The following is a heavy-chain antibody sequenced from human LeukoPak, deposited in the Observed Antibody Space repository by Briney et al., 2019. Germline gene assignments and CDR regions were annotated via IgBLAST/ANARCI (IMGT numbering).Heavy chain of an antibody. J-gene: IGHJ4*02. V-gene: IGHV4-38-2*02. D-gene: IGHD3-10*01. CDR3: ARDAGGAAFGGSRWFGELPFDY. CDR2: IYHSGST. CDR1: GYSISSGYY. Sequence: SETLSLTCTVSGYSISSGYYWGWIRQPPGKGLVWIGSIYHSGSTYYNPSLKSRVTISVDTSKNQFSLKLSSVTAADTAVYYCARDAGGAAFGGSRWFGELPFDYWGQGTLVTVSS.